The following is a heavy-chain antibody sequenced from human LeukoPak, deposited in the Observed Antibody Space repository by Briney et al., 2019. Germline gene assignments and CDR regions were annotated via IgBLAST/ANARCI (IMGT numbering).Heavy chain of an antibody. Sequence: PGGSLRLSCAASGFTFSTYRMSWVRQAPGKGLEWVANIKQDGSEKHYVDSVKGRFTISRDNAKNSLYLQMSSLRAEDTAVYYCTRVGEYYDILSGYQNLYFDLWGRGTLVTVSS. CDR2: IKQDGSEK. CDR1: GFTFSTYR. CDR3: TRVGEYYDILSGYQNLYFDL. D-gene: IGHD3-9*01. V-gene: IGHV3-7*01. J-gene: IGHJ2*01.